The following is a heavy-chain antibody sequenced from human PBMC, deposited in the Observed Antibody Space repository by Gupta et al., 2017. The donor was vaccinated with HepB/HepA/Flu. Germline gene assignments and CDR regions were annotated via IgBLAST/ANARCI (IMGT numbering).Heavy chain of an antibody. Sequence: ELPLVASGGGLVQPGGSLRLSCVASGFTFSTYWMTWVRQAPGRGLEWVANIRPDGSTQAYLGSVKGRFTISRDNAKNSLFLQMDSLTLEDTALYYCASGPDHGNYWGQGTLVTVSS. CDR1: GFTFSTYW. CDR3: ASGPDHGNY. CDR2: IRPDGSTQ. J-gene: IGHJ4*02. D-gene: IGHD1-1*01. V-gene: IGHV3-7*01.